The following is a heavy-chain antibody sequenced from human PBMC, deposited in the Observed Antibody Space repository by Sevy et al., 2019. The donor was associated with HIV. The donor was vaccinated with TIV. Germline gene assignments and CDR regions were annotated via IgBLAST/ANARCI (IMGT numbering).Heavy chain of an antibody. CDR2: IYSDGST. V-gene: IGHV3-53*01. D-gene: IGHD2-15*01. CDR3: TRGPCSGDTCYSDY. Sequence: GGSLRLSCVASGFTVSSNYMSWVRQAPGKGLEWVSLIYSDGSTYYADSVKGRCNISRDNSKDTLYLQLTALRADDTAVYYCTRGPCSGDTCYSDYWGQGTLVTVSS. J-gene: IGHJ4*02. CDR1: GFTVSSNY.